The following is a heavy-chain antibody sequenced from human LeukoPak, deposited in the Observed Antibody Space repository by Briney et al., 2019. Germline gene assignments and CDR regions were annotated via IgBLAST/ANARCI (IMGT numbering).Heavy chain of an antibody. J-gene: IGHJ4*02. Sequence: KPSETLSLTCAVSGGSISSSSSNCWTWVRQPPGKGLEWTGEIYYSGATNYNPSLKSRVTMLLDKSNNQFSLKLNSVTAADTAVYYCARNGGNSDFDYWGQGTLVTVSS. CDR1: GGSISSSSSNC. V-gene: IGHV4-4*02. CDR3: ARNGGNSDFDY. CDR2: IYYSGAT. D-gene: IGHD4-23*01.